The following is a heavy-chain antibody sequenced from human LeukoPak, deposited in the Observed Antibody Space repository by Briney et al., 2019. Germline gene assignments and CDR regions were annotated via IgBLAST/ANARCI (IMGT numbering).Heavy chain of an antibody. V-gene: IGHV1-2*02. CDR3: ARGGRTTVVIAGYFDY. CDR1: GYTFTGYY. D-gene: IGHD4-23*01. CDR2: INPNSGGT. J-gene: IGHJ4*02. Sequence: ASVKVSCKASGYTFTGYYMHWVRQAPGQGLEWMGWINPNSGGTNYAQKFQGRVTMTRDTSISTAYMELSRLRSDDTAVYYCARGGRTTVVIAGYFDYWGQGTLVTASS.